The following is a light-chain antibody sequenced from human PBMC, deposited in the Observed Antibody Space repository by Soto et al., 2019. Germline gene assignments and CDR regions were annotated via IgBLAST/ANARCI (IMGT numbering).Light chain of an antibody. J-gene: IGLJ1*01. CDR1: SSDVGTYNY. CDR3: SSYTSSSTYV. CDR2: EVS. Sequence: QSALTQPASVSGSPGQSITISCTGTSSDVGTYNYVSWYQLHPGKAPKLMVYEVSNQPSGVSNRFSGSKSGNTASLTISGLQAEDEADYHCSSYTSSSTYVFGTGTKVTVL. V-gene: IGLV2-14*01.